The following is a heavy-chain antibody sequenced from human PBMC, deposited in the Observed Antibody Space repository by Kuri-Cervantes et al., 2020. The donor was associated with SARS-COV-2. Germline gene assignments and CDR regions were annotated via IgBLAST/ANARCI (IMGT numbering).Heavy chain of an antibody. CDR1: GFTFSSYS. CDR3: ASLRPNYNWNYEEGPRYYYYMAV. CDR2: ISSSSSTI. Sequence: GESLKISCAASGFTFSSYSMNWVRQAPGKGLEWVSYISSSSSTIYYADSVKGRFTISRDNAKNSLYLQMNSLRAEDTAVYYCASLRPNYNWNYEEGPRYYYYMAVWGKGTTVTVSS. V-gene: IGHV3-48*01. D-gene: IGHD1-7*01. J-gene: IGHJ6*03.